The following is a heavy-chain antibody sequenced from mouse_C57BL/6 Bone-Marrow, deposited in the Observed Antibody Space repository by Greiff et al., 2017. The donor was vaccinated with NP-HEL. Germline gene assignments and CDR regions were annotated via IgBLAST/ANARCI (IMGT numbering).Heavy chain of an antibody. J-gene: IGHJ3*01. Sequence: DVQLQESGGGLVKPGGSLKLSCAASGFTFSDYGMHWVRQAPEKGLEWVAYISSGSSTIYYADTVKGRFTISRDNAKNTLFLQMTSLRSEDTAMYYCARGWLVWFAYWGQGTLVTVSA. CDR1: GFTFSDYG. CDR3: ARGWLVWFAY. CDR2: ISSGSSTI. D-gene: IGHD2-3*01. V-gene: IGHV5-17*01.